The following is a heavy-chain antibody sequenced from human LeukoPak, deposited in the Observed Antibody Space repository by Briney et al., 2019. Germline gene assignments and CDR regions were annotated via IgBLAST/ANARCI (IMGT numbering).Heavy chain of an antibody. CDR1: GLTFNSYD. CDR3: ANPQGTTVTQFFDY. V-gene: IGHV3-23*01. J-gene: IGHJ4*02. Sequence: GVSVRLPCGACGLTFNSYDMGGRRHAPEKGREWGTAISGSGGSTYYAASVKGRFTISRDNSKNTLYLQMNSLRAEDTAVYYCANPQGTTVTQFFDYWGQGTLVTVSS. CDR2: ISGSGGST. D-gene: IGHD4-17*01.